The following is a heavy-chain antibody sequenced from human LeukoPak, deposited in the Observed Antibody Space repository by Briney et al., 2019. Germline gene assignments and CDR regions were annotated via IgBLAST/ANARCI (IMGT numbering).Heavy chain of an antibody. CDR3: ATSHYYDSSGYYSIDY. Sequence: ASVKVSCKVSGYTLTELSMHWVRQAPGKGLEWMGGFDPEDGETIYAQKFQGRVTMTEDTSTDTAYMELSSLRSEDTAAYYCATSHYYDSSGYYSIDYWGQGTLVTVSS. V-gene: IGHV1-24*01. CDR2: FDPEDGET. D-gene: IGHD3-22*01. CDR1: GYTLTELS. J-gene: IGHJ4*02.